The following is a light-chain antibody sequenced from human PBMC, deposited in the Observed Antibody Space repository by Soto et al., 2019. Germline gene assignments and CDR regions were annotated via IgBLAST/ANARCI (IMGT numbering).Light chain of an antibody. CDR2: VAS. CDR3: QQGYTPPLT. J-gene: IGKJ4*01. CDR1: QSIKSY. V-gene: IGKV1-39*01. Sequence: DIQMTQSPSSLSASVGDRVTITCRASQSIKSYLNWYQEKPGKAPKLLIYVASNLQSGVPSRFSGSGSGTDFTLTINSLQPEDCATYYCQQGYTPPLTFGGGTKVESK.